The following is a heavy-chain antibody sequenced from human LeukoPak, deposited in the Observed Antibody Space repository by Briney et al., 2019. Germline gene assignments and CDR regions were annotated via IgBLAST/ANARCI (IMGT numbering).Heavy chain of an antibody. CDR2: ISWNSGSI. V-gene: IGHV3-9*01. CDR1: GFTFDDYA. CDR3: AKDIRSGRGGWYVTGLDY. J-gene: IGHJ4*02. Sequence: GGSLRLSCAASGFTFDDYAMHWVRQAPGKGLEWVSGISWNSGSIGYADSVKGRFTISRDNAKNSLYLQMNSLRAEDTALYYCAKDIRSGRGGWYVTGLDYWGQGTLVTVSS. D-gene: IGHD6-19*01.